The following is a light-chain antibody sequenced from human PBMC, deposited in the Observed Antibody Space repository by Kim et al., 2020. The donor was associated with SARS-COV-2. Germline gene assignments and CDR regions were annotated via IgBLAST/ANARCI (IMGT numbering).Light chain of an antibody. J-gene: IGKJ1*01. V-gene: IGKV1-16*02. CDR3: QQYHNYPWT. Sequence: DIQMTQSPSSLPASVGDRITITCRASQDIGNSLTWFQEKPGRAPKSLIYSVSTLESGVPSKFSGSGSGTDFTLTINSLQPEDFATYYCQQYHNYPWTFGQGTKVEI. CDR2: SVS. CDR1: QDIGNS.